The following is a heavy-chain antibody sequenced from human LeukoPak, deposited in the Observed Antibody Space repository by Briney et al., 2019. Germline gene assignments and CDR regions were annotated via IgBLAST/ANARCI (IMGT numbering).Heavy chain of an antibody. CDR1: GFTFSSYW. CDR2: IKQDGSEK. Sequence: PGGSLRLSCAASGFTFSSYWMSWVRQAPGKGLEWVANIKQDGSEKYYVDSVKGRFTISRDNAKNSLYLQMNSLRAEDTAVYYCARVSRFLVSFYGMDVWGQGTTVTVSS. CDR3: ARVSRFLVSFYGMDV. J-gene: IGHJ6*02. D-gene: IGHD3-3*01. V-gene: IGHV3-7*01.